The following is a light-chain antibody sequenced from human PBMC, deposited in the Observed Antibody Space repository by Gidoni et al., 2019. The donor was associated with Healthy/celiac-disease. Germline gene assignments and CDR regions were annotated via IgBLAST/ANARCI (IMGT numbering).Light chain of an antibody. V-gene: IGLV3-21*03. CDR2: DDS. CDR3: QVWDSSSDHYV. J-gene: IGLJ1*01. CDR1: NIGSKS. Sequence: SYVLPQPPSVSVAPGKQARITCGGNNIGSKSVPWYQQKPRQAPVLVVYDDSDRPSGIPERFSGSNSGNTATLTISRVEAGDEADYYCQVWDSSSDHYVFGTGTKVTVL.